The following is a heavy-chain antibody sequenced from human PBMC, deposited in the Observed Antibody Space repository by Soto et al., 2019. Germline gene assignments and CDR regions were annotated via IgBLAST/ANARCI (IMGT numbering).Heavy chain of an antibody. CDR3: ARVGARSFMFDP. D-gene: IGHD2-15*01. J-gene: IGHJ5*02. CDR1: GGSISSGGYY. CDR2: IYYSGST. Sequence: SETLSLTCTVSGGSISSGGYYWSWIRQHPGKGLEWIGYIYYSGSTYYNPSLKSRVTISVDTSKNQFSLKLSSVTAADTAVYYCARVGARSFMFDPWGQGTLVTVSS. V-gene: IGHV4-31*03.